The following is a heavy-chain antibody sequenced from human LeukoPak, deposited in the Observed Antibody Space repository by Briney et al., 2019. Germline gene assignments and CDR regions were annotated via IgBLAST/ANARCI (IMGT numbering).Heavy chain of an antibody. CDR1: GGSVSSGSYY. D-gene: IGHD4-17*01. J-gene: IGHJ4*02. Sequence: SETLSLTCTVSGGSVSSGSYYWSWLRQPPGKGLEWIGYIYYSGSTNYNPSLKSRVSISVDTSKNQFSLKLSSVTAADTAVYYCARTGSTVTMLYPFDHWGQGTLVTVSS. CDR2: IYYSGST. CDR3: ARTGSTVTMLYPFDH. V-gene: IGHV4-61*01.